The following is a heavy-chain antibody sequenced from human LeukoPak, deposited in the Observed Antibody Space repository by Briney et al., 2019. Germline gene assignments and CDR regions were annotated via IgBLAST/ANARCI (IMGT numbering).Heavy chain of an antibody. J-gene: IGHJ4*02. CDR3: ATQGSSGWYQGFDY. CDR1: GGSISSYY. D-gene: IGHD6-19*01. CDR2: IYYSGST. Sequence: SETLSLTCTVSGGSISSYYWSWIRQPPGKGLEWIGYIYYSGSTNYNPSLKSRVTISVDTSKNQFSLKFTSVTAADTAVYYCATQGSSGWYQGFDYWGQGTLVTVSS. V-gene: IGHV4-59*08.